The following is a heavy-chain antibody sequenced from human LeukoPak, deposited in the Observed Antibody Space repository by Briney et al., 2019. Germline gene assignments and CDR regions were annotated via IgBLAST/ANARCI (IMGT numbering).Heavy chain of an antibody. V-gene: IGHV3-9*01. CDR3: AKDLGTVVETYFFDY. D-gene: IGHD6-19*01. Sequence: GGSLRLSCAASGFTFDDYTMHWVRQAPGKGLEWVSGISWNSGNIGYADSVKGRFTISRDNSKNTLYLQMNSLRAEDTAVYYCAKDLGTVVETYFFDYWGQGTLVTVSS. CDR1: GFTFDDYT. J-gene: IGHJ4*02. CDR2: ISWNSGNI.